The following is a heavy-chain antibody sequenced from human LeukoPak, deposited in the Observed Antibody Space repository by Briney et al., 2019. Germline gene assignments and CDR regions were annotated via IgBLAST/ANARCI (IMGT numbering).Heavy chain of an antibody. J-gene: IGHJ4*02. Sequence: SETLSLTCTVSGDSISRISYYWSWIRQPPGKGLEWIGYIYYGGSTSYNPSLKSRVTISVDTSKNQFSLKLSSVTAADTAVYHCARQVYFDYWGQGTLVTVSS. CDR1: GDSISRISYY. CDR3: ARQVYFDY. CDR2: IYYGGST. V-gene: IGHV4-61*05.